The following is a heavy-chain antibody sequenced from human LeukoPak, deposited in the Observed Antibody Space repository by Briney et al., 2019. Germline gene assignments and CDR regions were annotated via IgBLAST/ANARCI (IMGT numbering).Heavy chain of an antibody. V-gene: IGHV4-34*01. Sequence: SETLSLTCAVYGGSFSGYYWSWIRQPPGKGLEWIGEIKHSGSTNYNPSLKSRVTISVDTSKNQFSLKLSSVTAADTAVYYCARGRRYYDSSGYYYYFDYWGQGTLVTVSS. CDR2: IKHSGST. CDR3: ARGRRYYDSSGYYYYFDY. D-gene: IGHD3-22*01. J-gene: IGHJ4*02. CDR1: GGSFSGYY.